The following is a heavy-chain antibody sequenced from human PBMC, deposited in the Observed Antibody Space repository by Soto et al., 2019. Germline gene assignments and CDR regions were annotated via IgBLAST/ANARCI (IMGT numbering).Heavy chain of an antibody. D-gene: IGHD6-13*01. CDR2: ISYDGSNK. CDR3: ARGSSSWFWYFDL. J-gene: IGHJ2*01. CDR1: GFTFSSYA. Sequence: SLRLSCAASGFTFSSYAMHWVRQAPGKGLEWVAVISYDGSNKYYADSVKGRFTISRDNSKNTLYLQMNSLRAEDTAVYYCARGSSSWFWYFDLWGRGTLVTVSS. V-gene: IGHV3-30-3*01.